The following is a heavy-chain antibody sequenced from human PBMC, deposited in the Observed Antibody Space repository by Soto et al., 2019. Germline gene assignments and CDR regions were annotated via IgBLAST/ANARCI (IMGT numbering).Heavy chain of an antibody. D-gene: IGHD3-22*01. V-gene: IGHV5-10-1*01. CDR1: GYSFTSYW. CDR3: ARPYYYDSSGYGDLDYFDY. J-gene: IGHJ4*02. CDR2: IDPSDSYT. Sequence: HGESLKISCNGSGYSFTSYWISWVRQMPWKGLEWMGRIDPSDSYTNYSPSFQGHVTISADKSISTAYLQWSSLKASDTAMYYCARPYYYDSSGYGDLDYFDYWGQGTLVTVSS.